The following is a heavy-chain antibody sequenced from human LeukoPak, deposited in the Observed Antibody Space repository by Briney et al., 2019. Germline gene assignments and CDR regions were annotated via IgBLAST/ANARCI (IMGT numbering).Heavy chain of an antibody. J-gene: IGHJ4*02. D-gene: IGHD5-12*01. Sequence: PGGPLRLSCTASGFTFSSYWMSWVRQAPGKGLEWVANIKQDGSEKYYVDSVKGRFTISRDNAKNSLYLQVNSLRAEDTAVYYCARDRWIFDYWGQGTLVTVSS. CDR3: ARDRWIFDY. CDR1: GFTFSSYW. V-gene: IGHV3-7*01. CDR2: IKQDGSEK.